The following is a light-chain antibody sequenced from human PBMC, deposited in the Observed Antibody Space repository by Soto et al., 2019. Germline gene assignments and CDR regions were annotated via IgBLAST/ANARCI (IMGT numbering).Light chain of an antibody. CDR3: QHYGTSPTWT. CDR1: QSISTNY. Sequence: EIVLTQSPVTLSLSPGETATLSCRASQSISTNYLAWYQQKPGQAPRPLIFGASSRASGIPGRFSGSGSGTDLTLTISRLEPEDFAVYYCQHYGTSPTWTFGQGTKVEIK. J-gene: IGKJ1*01. V-gene: IGKV3-20*01. CDR2: GAS.